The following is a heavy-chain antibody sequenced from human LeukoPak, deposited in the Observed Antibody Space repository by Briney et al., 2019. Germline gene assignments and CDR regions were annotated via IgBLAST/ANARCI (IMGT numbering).Heavy chain of an antibody. V-gene: IGHV3-21*01. Sequence: GGSLRLSCAASGFTFSSYSMNWVRQAPGKGLEWVSSISSSSSYIYYADSVKGRFTISRDNAKNSLYLQMNSLRAEDTAVCYCARDVERLAQMPYYFDYWGQGTLVTVSS. CDR1: GFTFSSYS. CDR3: ARDVERLAQMPYYFDY. D-gene: IGHD1-1*01. CDR2: ISSSSSYI. J-gene: IGHJ4*02.